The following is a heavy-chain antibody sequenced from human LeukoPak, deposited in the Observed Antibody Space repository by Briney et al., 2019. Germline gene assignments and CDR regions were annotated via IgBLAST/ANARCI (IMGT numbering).Heavy chain of an antibody. CDR1: GFTFSSYA. D-gene: IGHD3-16*02. Sequence: AGGSLRLSCAASGFTFSSYAMSWVRQAPGKGLEWVSAISGSGGSTYYADSVKGRFTISRDNSKNTLYLQMNSLRAEDTAVYYCAKTQYDYVWGSYRYTGMDVWGKGTTVTVSS. J-gene: IGHJ6*04. CDR3: AKTQYDYVWGSYRYTGMDV. V-gene: IGHV3-23*01. CDR2: ISGSGGST.